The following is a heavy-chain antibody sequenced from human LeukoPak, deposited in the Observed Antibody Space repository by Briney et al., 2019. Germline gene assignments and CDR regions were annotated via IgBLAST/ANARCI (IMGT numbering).Heavy chain of an antibody. D-gene: IGHD3-9*01. V-gene: IGHV3-21*01. J-gene: IGHJ4*02. CDR2: ISSSSSYI. CDR3: ARNLVYFDY. Sequence: GGSLRLSCSASGFTFGDFAMTWFRQAPGKGLEWVSSISSSSSYIYYADSVKGRFTISRDNAKNSLYLQMNSLRAEDTAVYYCARNLVYFDYWGQGTLVTVSS. CDR1: GFTFGDFA.